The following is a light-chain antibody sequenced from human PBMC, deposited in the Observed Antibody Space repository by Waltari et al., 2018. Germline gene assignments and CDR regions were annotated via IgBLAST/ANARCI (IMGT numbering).Light chain of an antibody. J-gene: IGLJ2*01. CDR3: NSRDSSGNHLV. V-gene: IGLV3-19*01. CDR2: GKN. Sequence: GQTVRITCQGDSLRSYYASWYQQKPGQAPVLVIYGKNNRPSGIPDRFSGSSSGNTASLTITGAQAEDEADYYCNSRDSSGNHLVFGGGTKLTVL. CDR1: SLRSYY.